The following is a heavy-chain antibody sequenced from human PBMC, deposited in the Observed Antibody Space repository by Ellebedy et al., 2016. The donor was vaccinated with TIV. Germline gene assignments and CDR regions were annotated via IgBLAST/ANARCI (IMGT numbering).Heavy chain of an antibody. CDR1: GGSISSGDYY. V-gene: IGHV4-30-4*01. Sequence: SETLSLTXTVSGGSISSGDYYWSWIRQPPGKGLAWIGYIYYSGSTYYNPSLKSRVTISVDTSKNQFSLKLSSVTAADTAVYYCASGDSCRGGSCSDDDAFDIWGQGTMVTVSS. CDR2: IYYSGST. J-gene: IGHJ3*02. D-gene: IGHD2-15*01. CDR3: ASGDSCRGGSCSDDDAFDI.